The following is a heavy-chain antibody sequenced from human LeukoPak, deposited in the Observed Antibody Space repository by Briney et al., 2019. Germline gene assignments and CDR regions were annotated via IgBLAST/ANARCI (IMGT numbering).Heavy chain of an antibody. D-gene: IGHD2-21*01. CDR2: IYTSGTT. V-gene: IGHV4-4*07. J-gene: IGHJ4*02. CDR1: GGYMRTSY. CDR3: ARAECGGDCYYFDY. Sequence: SETLSLTCTVSGGYMRTSYWSWIRQPAGKGLEWIGRIYTSGTTNCNPSLKSRVTMSVDTSKNQFSLKLSSVTAADTAVYYCARAECGGDCYYFDYWGQGTLVTVSS.